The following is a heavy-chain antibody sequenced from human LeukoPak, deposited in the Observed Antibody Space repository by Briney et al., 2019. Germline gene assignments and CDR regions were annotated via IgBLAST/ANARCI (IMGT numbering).Heavy chain of an antibody. CDR1: GFTFSTYA. V-gene: IGHV3-30*01. CDR3: ARARVRRVSFFAY. J-gene: IGHJ4*02. D-gene: IGHD2-21*01. Sequence: HPGGSLRLSCEASGFTFSTYAMHWVRQAPGKGLEWVSEISYDGSNEYYADSVKGRFTISRGKSKNTLYLQMNSLTAEDSAVYYCARARVRRVSFFAYWGQGTLVTVSS. CDR2: ISYDGSNE.